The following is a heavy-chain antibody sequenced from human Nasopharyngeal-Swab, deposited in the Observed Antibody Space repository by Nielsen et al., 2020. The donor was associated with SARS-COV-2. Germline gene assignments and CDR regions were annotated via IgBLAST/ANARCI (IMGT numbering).Heavy chain of an antibody. V-gene: IGHV3-23*01. D-gene: IGHD2-15*01. CDR3: AKDGCPRSGECQFEN. Sequence: GESLKISCAASGFTFSNYAVSWVRQAPGKGLEWVSTIINNGGSTYYADAVKGRFTISRDNSKNTLYLQMDGLRVEDTAVYYCAKDGCPRSGECQFENWGRGTLATVSS. CDR1: GFTFSNYA. CDR2: IINNGGST. J-gene: IGHJ4*02.